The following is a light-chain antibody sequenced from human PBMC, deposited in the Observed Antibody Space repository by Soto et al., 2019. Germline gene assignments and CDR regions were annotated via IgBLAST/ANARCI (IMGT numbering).Light chain of an antibody. V-gene: IGKV3-11*01. CDR2: DAS. CDR1: QNVSSY. J-gene: IGKJ5*01. Sequence: ESVMTQSPATLSLSPGERATLSCRASQNVSSYLAFYKQKPGQAPRLLIYDASNRATGIPARFSGSGSGTDFTLTISSLEPEDFAVYYCQQRSNWPITFGQGTRLEIK. CDR3: QQRSNWPIT.